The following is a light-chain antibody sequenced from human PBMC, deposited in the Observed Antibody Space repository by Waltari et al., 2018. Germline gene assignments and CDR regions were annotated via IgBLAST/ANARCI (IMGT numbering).Light chain of an antibody. J-gene: IGLJ2*01. V-gene: IGLV1-47*01. CDR2: RNN. CDR1: SSNIGSNY. Sequence: QSVLTQPPSASGPPGQRVTISCSGSSSNIGSNYVSWYQQLPGTAPKLLIYRNNQRPSGVPDRFSGSKSGTSASLAIRGLRSEDEADYYCAAWDDSLSGVVFGGGTKLTVL. CDR3: AAWDDSLSGVV.